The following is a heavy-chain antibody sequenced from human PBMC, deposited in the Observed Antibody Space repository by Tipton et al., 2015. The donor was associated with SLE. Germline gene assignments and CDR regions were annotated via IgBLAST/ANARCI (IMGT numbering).Heavy chain of an antibody. J-gene: IGHJ6*03. CDR1: GGSISSSSYY. V-gene: IGHV4-39*01. CDR2: IYYSGST. Sequence: TLSLTCTVSGGSISSSSYYWGWSRQPPGKGLEWIGSIYYSGSTYYNPSLKSRVTISVDTSKNQFSLKLSSVTAADTAVYYCARHLDYYYMDVWGKGTTVTVSS. CDR3: ARHLDYYYMDV.